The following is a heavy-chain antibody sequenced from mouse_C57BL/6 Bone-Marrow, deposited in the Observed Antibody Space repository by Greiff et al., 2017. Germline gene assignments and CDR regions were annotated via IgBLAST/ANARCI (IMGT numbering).Heavy chain of an antibody. D-gene: IGHD2-1*01. CDR2: INYDGSST. Sequence: EVMLVESEGGLVQPGSSMKLSCTASGFTFSDYYMAWVHQVPEKGLEWVANINYDGSSTYYLDSLKSRFIISRDNAKNILYLKMSSLKSEDTATYYCARDSYGNYGYFDVWGTGTTVTVSS. CDR3: ARDSYGNYGYFDV. J-gene: IGHJ1*03. V-gene: IGHV5-16*01. CDR1: GFTFSDYY.